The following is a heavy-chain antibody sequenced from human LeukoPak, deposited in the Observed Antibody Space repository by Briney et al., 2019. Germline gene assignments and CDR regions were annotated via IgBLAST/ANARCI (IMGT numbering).Heavy chain of an antibody. CDR2: IRYDGSNK. J-gene: IGHJ4*02. Sequence: PGGSLRLSCAASGFTFSSYGMHWVRQPPGKGLEWVTFIRYDGSNKYYADSVKGRFTFSRDNSKNTLYLQMNSLRAEDTAVYYCVKAGSSGWDPFDYWGQGTLVTVSS. D-gene: IGHD6-19*01. V-gene: IGHV3-30*02. CDR1: GFTFSSYG. CDR3: VKAGSSGWDPFDY.